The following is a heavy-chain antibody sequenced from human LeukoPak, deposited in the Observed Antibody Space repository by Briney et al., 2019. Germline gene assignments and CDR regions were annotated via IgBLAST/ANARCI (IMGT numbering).Heavy chain of an antibody. CDR2: ISANGDTT. CDR3: AKEGRIAAGTGDYFDY. V-gene: IGHV3-23*01. Sequence: GGSLRLSCAASGFTFSSYAMSWVRQAQGKGLEGVSGISANGDTTKYADSVKGRFTISRDNSKNTVFLQMNSLRADDTAVYYCAKEGRIAAGTGDYFDYWGQGTLVTVSS. J-gene: IGHJ4*02. CDR1: GFTFSSYA. D-gene: IGHD6-13*01.